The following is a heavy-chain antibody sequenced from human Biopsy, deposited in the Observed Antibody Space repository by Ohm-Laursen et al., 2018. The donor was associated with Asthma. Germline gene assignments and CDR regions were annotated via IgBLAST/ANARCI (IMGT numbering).Heavy chain of an antibody. J-gene: IGHJ4*02. Sequence: PTQTLTLTCTFSGFSLSTSGEGVGWIRQPPGKALEWLGNIYWDDDKRYSPSLQSRLTITRDTPKDQVVLTMTNMGPVDTGTYYCVHTLVGLKAFDFWGQGTLVTVSS. CDR1: GFSLSTSGEG. CDR2: IYWDDDK. CDR3: VHTLVGLKAFDF. V-gene: IGHV2-5*02. D-gene: IGHD1-26*01.